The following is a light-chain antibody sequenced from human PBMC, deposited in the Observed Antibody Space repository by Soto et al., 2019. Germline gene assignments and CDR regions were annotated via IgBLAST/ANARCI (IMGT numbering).Light chain of an antibody. CDR3: QQDKSYSCN. CDR1: QNISND. J-gene: IGKJ4*01. V-gene: IGKV1-39*01. Sequence: IQMTQSPSYLYASVGDRVTITCRASQNISNDLNWYQQKPGKAPKLLIYAASSLQSGVPSRFSRSGSGTDFPRTPGSLQVEDFTAYDQQQDKSYSCNFGGGTKVDI. CDR2: AAS.